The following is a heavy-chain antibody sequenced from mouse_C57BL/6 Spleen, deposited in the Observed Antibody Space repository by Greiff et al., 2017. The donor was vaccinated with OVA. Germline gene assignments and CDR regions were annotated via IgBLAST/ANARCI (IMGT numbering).Heavy chain of an antibody. CDR3: ARAPLASNAMDY. Sequence: DVKLVESEGGLVQPGSSMKLSCTASGFTFSDYYMAWVRQVPEKGLEWVANINYDGSSTYYLDSLKSRFIISRDNAKNILYLQMSSLKSEDTATYYCARAPLASNAMDYWGQGTSVTVSS. CDR1: GFTFSDYY. J-gene: IGHJ4*01. V-gene: IGHV5-16*01. CDR2: INYDGSST.